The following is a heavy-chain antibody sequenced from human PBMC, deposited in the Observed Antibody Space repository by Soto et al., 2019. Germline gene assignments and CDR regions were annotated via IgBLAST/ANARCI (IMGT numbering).Heavy chain of an antibody. V-gene: IGHV3-23*01. J-gene: IGHJ6*03. CDR3: AKGDGRITMVRGVIPSPYYYYYMDV. CDR1: GFTFSSYA. CDR2: ISGSGGST. Sequence: GGSLRLSCAASGFTFSSYAMSWVRQAPGKGLEWVSAISGSGGSTYYADSVKGRFTISRDNSKNTLYLQMNSLRAEDTAVYYCAKGDGRITMVRGVIPSPYYYYYMDVWGKGTTVTVS. D-gene: IGHD3-10*01.